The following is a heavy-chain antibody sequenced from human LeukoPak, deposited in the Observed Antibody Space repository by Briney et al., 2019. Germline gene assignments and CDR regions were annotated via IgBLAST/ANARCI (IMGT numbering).Heavy chain of an antibody. D-gene: IGHD1-1*01. CDR3: VRESRPGGAMGLYHNLDY. J-gene: IGHJ4*02. V-gene: IGHV3-7*01. Sequence: GGSLRLSCATSGFTFTTYWMKWVRQAPGKGLEWVANIKQDGSEKYYVDSAKGRFTISRDNTKNLLFLEMNNLRGDDTAIYYCVRESRPGGAMGLYHNLDYWGQGTLVAVSS. CDR1: GFTFTTYW. CDR2: IKQDGSEK.